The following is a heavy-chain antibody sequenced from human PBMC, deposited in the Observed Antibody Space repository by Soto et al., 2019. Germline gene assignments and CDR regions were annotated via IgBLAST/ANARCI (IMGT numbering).Heavy chain of an antibody. CDR1: GFTFGDYA. D-gene: IGHD3-22*01. Sequence: QPGGSLRLSCTASGFTFGDYAMSWFRQAPGKGLEWVGFIRSKAYGGTTEYAASVKGRFTISRDDSKSIAYLQMNSLKTEDTAVFYCTRAPAYYYDSSGYWYYWGQGTLVTVSS. V-gene: IGHV3-49*03. CDR2: IRSKAYGGTT. J-gene: IGHJ4*02. CDR3: TRAPAYYYDSSGYWYY.